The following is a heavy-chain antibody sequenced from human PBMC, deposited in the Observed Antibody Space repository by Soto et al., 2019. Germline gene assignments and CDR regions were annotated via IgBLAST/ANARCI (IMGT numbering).Heavy chain of an antibody. Sequence: GGSLRLSCAASGFTFSSYGMHWVRQAPGKGLEWVAVISYDGSNKYYADSVKGRFTISRDNSKNTLYLQMNSLRAEDTAVYYCAKDPYDFWSGYSNYNCFDPRAQRTPVTVSS. CDR2: ISYDGSNK. CDR1: GFTFSSYG. D-gene: IGHD3-3*01. J-gene: IGHJ5*02. CDR3: AKDPYDFWSGYSNYNCFDP. V-gene: IGHV3-30*18.